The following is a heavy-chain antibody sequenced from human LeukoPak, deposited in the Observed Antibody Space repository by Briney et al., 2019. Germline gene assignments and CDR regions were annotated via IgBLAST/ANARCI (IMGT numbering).Heavy chain of an antibody. V-gene: IGHV3-23*01. CDR3: AKGKITMVRGSPTDF. J-gene: IGHJ4*02. D-gene: IGHD3-10*01. CDR1: EFTFSSYA. CDR2: ISGRGTST. Sequence: PGGSLRLSCAASEFTFSSYAMSWVRQAPGKGLAWVSAISGRGTSTYYADSVKGRFTISRDNSKNTLYLQMNSLRAEDTALYYCAKGKITMVRGSPTDFWGQGPLVTVSS.